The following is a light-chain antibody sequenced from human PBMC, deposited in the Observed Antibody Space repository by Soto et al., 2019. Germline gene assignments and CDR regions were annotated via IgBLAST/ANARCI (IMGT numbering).Light chain of an antibody. Sequence: QSVVTQPPSVSGAPGQRVTISCTGTSSNIGAGYEVHWYHQLPGTAPKLLVSGNDNRPSGVPDRLSASKSGTSGSLAITGLHAEDEGHYYCQSYDRGLTAYVFGTGTKLTVL. J-gene: IGLJ1*01. V-gene: IGLV1-40*02. CDR2: GND. CDR1: SSNIGAGYE. CDR3: QSYDRGLTAYV.